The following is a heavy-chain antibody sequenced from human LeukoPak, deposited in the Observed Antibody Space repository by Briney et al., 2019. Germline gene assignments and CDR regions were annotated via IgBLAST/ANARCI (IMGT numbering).Heavy chain of an antibody. D-gene: IGHD3-22*01. CDR1: GFTFSDYY. Sequence: PGGSLRLSCAASGFTFSDYYMSWIRQAPGKGLEWVSYISSSGSTIYYADSVKGRFTISRDNAKNSLYLQMNSLRAEGTAVYYCARDSSGYTYYFDYWGQGTLVTVSS. V-gene: IGHV3-11*01. J-gene: IGHJ4*02. CDR3: ARDSSGYTYYFDY. CDR2: ISSSGSTI.